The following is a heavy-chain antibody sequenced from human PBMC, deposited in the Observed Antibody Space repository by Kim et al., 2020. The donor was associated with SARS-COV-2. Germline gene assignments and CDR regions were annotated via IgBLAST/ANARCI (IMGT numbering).Heavy chain of an antibody. J-gene: IGHJ3*01. CDR3: ARASYTSTWYLNAFDV. V-gene: IGHV4-59*01. CDR2: IYYSGST. Sequence: SETLSLTCTVSGGSISSYYWSWIRQPPGKGLEWIGYIYYSGSTNYNPSLKSRVTISVGTSKNQFSLNLTSVTAADTAVYYCARASYTSTWYLNAFDVWGQGTMVTVSS. D-gene: IGHD6-13*01. CDR1: GGSISSYY.